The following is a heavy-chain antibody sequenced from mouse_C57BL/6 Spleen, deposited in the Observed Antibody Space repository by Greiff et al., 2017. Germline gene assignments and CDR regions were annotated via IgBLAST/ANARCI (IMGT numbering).Heavy chain of an antibody. CDR2: ISDGGSYT. V-gene: IGHV5-4*01. CDR3: ARDHAVTTRGAWFAY. D-gene: IGHD2-2*01. J-gene: IGHJ3*01. Sequence: EVQVVESGGGLVKPGGSLKLSCAASGFTFSSYAMSWVRQTPEKRLEWVATISDGGSYTYDPDNVKGRFTISRDNAKNNLYLQMSHLKSEDTAMYYCARDHAVTTRGAWFAYWGQGTLVTVSA. CDR1: GFTFSSYA.